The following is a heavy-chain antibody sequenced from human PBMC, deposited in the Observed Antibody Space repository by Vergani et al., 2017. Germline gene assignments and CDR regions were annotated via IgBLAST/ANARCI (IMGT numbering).Heavy chain of an antibody. CDR3: ATQMGDFWSGYYPLVNDY. Sequence: QLQLQESGPGLVKPSETLSLTCTVSGSSISSSSYYWGWIRQPPGKGLEWIGSIYYSGSTYYNPSLKSRVTISVDTSKNQFSLKQSSVTAADTAVYYCATQMGDFWSGYYPLVNDYWGQGTLVTVSS. D-gene: IGHD3-3*01. V-gene: IGHV4-39*01. CDR1: GSSISSSSYY. J-gene: IGHJ4*02. CDR2: IYYSGST.